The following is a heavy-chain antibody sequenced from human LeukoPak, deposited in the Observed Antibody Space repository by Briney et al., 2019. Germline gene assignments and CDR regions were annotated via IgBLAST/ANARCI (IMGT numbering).Heavy chain of an antibody. J-gene: IGHJ4*02. Sequence: GGSLRLSCAASGFTFSSYWMSWVRQAPGKGLKWVANIKQDGSEKYYVDSVKGRFTISRDNAKNSLYLQMNSLRAEDTAVYYCARDPSQSGSYCDYWGQGTLVTVSS. CDR3: ARDPSQSGSYCDY. V-gene: IGHV3-7*01. D-gene: IGHD1-26*01. CDR2: IKQDGSEK. CDR1: GFTFSSYW.